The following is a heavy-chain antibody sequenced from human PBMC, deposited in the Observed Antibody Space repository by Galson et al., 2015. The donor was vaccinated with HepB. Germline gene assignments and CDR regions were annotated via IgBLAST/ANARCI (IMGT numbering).Heavy chain of an antibody. CDR3: AKDGLFDYDFWSDSTGFNCFDP. Sequence: SLRLSCAASGFTFSNYAMTWVRQAPGKGLQWVSAISGSGDSTYYTDSVKGRFTISRDNSKNTLFLQMDSLRVEDTAVYYCAKDGLFDYDFWSDSTGFNCFDPWGQGTLVVVSS. CDR1: GFTFSNYA. CDR2: ISGSGDST. J-gene: IGHJ5*02. V-gene: IGHV3-23*01. D-gene: IGHD3-3*01.